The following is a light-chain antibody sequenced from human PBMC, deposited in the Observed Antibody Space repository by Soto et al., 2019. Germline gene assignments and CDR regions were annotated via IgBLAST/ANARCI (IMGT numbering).Light chain of an antibody. J-gene: IGKJ5*01. CDR1: QSVSTY. CDR3: QQADTFPIT. CDR2: AAS. V-gene: IGKV1-39*01. Sequence: DIQMTQSPSSLSASVGDRVTITCRASQSVSTYVNWYQQRPGKAPKLLIYAASSLQSGVPSRFSGSGFGTDFTLTISSLQPEDSAIYYCQQADTFPITFGQGTRLEIK.